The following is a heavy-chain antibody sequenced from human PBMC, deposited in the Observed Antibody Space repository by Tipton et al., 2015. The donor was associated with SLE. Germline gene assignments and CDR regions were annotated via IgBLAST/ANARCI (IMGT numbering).Heavy chain of an antibody. CDR2: ISGSGGST. CDR3: AKSHGTYYAEMDV. CDR1: GFTFSDFA. V-gene: IGHV3-23*01. J-gene: IGHJ6*02. Sequence: SLRLSCAPSGFTFSDFAMTWVRQAPGKGLEWVSGISGSGGSTYYADSVKGRFTISRDNSKNTLYLQMNSLRGEDTAVYYCAKSHGTYYAEMDVGGQGTTVTVSS. D-gene: IGHD1-26*01.